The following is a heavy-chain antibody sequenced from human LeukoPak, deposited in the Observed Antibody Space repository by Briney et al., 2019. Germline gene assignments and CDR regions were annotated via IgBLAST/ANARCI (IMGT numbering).Heavy chain of an antibody. J-gene: IGHJ4*02. V-gene: IGHV3-30*03. Sequence: PGGSLRLSCAASGFTFSSYGMHWVRQAPGKGLEWVAVISYDGSNKYYADSVKGRFTISRDNSKNTLYLQMNSLRAEDTAVYYCARDGSGSSLDYWGQGTLVTVSS. D-gene: IGHD1-26*01. CDR2: ISYDGSNK. CDR1: GFTFSSYG. CDR3: ARDGSGSSLDY.